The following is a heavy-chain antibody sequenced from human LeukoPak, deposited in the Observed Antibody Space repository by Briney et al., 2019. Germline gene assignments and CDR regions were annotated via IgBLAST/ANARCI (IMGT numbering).Heavy chain of an antibody. V-gene: IGHV3-7*03. CDR2: IKLDGSEK. CDR3: ATEHYYGSGRLDP. CDR1: GFTFSSYW. D-gene: IGHD3-10*01. Sequence: GGSLRLSCAASGFTFSSYWMTWVRPAPGKGLEWVANIKLDGSEKYYVDSVKGRFTISRDNAKSSLYLQMNSLRAEDTAVYYCATEHYYGSGRLDPWGQGTLVTVSS. J-gene: IGHJ5*02.